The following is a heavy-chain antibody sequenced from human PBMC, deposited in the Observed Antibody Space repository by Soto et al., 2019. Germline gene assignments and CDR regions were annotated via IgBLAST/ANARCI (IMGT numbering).Heavy chain of an antibody. CDR1: GYTFTSYG. CDR3: ARCTDYGDYVGYWYFDL. J-gene: IGHJ2*01. Sequence: QVQLVQSGAEVKKPGASVKVSCKASGYTFTSYGISWVRQAPGQGLEWMGWISAYNGNTNYAQKLQGRVNMTTDTCTSTAYMELWSVKSDDTAVYYCARCTDYGDYVGYWYFDLWGRGTLVTVSS. V-gene: IGHV1-18*01. CDR2: ISAYNGNT. D-gene: IGHD4-17*01.